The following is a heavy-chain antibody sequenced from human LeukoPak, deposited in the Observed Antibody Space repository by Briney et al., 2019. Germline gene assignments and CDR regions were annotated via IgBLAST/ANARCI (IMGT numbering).Heavy chain of an antibody. D-gene: IGHD6-19*01. CDR1: GGSISSYY. J-gene: IGHJ4*02. Sequence: SETLSLTCTVSGGSISSYYWSWIRQPAGKGLEWIGRIVTSGSTNYNPSLKSRVTMSVDTPKSQFSLKLSSVIAADTAVYYCARGKGYSSGWYFDYWGQGTLVTVSS. CDR3: ARGKGYSSGWYFDY. CDR2: IVTSGST. V-gene: IGHV4-4*07.